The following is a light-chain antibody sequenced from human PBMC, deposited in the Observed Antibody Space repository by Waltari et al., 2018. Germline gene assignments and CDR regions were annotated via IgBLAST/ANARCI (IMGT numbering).Light chain of an antibody. J-gene: IGKJ1*01. CDR3: LQTHTIPHT. CDR2: DAS. V-gene: IGKV1-39*01. CDR1: QSIATY. Sequence: DTQMTQSPSSLSASVGDRVTITCRASQSIATYLNWYQQRPGGAPNLLIYDASTLQSGVPSRISGSGSGTDFTLTISGLEPEDFGTYYCLQTHTIPHTFGQGTRVEI.